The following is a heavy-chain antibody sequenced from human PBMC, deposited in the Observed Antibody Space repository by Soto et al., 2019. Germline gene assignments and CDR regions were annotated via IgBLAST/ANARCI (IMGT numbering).Heavy chain of an antibody. V-gene: IGHV1-58*01. J-gene: IGHJ6*02. CDR2: IVVGSGNT. CDR1: GFTFTSSA. CDR3: AASSPRYYYDSSDV. Sequence: SVKVSCKASGFTFTSSAVQWVRQARGQRLEWIGWIVVGSGNTNYAQKFQERVTITRDMSTSTAYMELSSLRSEDTAVYYCAASSPRYYYDSSDVWGQGTTVTVSS. D-gene: IGHD3-22*01.